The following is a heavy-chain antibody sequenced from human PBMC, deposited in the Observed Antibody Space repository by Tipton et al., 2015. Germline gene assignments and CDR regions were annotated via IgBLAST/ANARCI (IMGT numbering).Heavy chain of an antibody. Sequence: TLSLTCTVSGYSISRDYFWGWIRQPPGKGLEWIGSIDHNGGTYYIPSLKSRVTISVDTSKNQFSLKLRSVTASDTAVYYCARARGRHGGLFDSWGQGILVTVSS. CDR1: GYSISRDYF. J-gene: IGHJ4*02. CDR3: ARARGRHGGLFDS. CDR2: IDHNGGT. D-gene: IGHD4-23*01. V-gene: IGHV4-38-2*02.